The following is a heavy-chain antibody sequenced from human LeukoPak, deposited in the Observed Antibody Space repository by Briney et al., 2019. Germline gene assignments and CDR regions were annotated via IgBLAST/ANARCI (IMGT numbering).Heavy chain of an antibody. J-gene: IGHJ6*02. CDR3: ARGGVSYYYGSGGYYYGMDV. Sequence: SGTLSLTCAVYGGSFSGYYWSWIRQPPGKGLEWIGEINHSGSANYNPSLKSRVTISVDTSKNQFSLKLSSVTAADTAVYYCARGGVSYYYGSGGYYYGMDVWGQGTTVTVSS. CDR2: INHSGSA. CDR1: GGSFSGYY. D-gene: IGHD3-10*01. V-gene: IGHV4-34*01.